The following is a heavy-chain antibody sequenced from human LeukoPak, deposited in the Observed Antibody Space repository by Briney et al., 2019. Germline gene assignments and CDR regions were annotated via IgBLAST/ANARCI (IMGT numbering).Heavy chain of an antibody. CDR3: ARRGYSLDY. V-gene: IGHV4-34*01. Sequence: SETMSLTCAVYGGSFSAYYWSWIRQPPGKGLEWIGEINHSGSTNYNPSLKSRITISVDTSKNQFSLKLSSVTAADTAVYYCARRGYSLDYWGQGALVTVSS. CDR2: INHSGST. J-gene: IGHJ4*02. D-gene: IGHD5-18*01. CDR1: GGSFSAYY.